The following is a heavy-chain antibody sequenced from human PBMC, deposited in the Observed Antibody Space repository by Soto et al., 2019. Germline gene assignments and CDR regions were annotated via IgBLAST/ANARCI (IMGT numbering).Heavy chain of an antibody. CDR3: ARRGYGSRWPNVYMDV. CDR2: ISNNGAHT. Sequence: EAQLVESGGGLVQLGGSLRLSCAASGFTFSNYEMHWVRQAPGKGLEYVSGISNNGAHTDYAKSVKGRFTIARDNSENTLYLQMGGLRAEDMALYYCARRGYGSRWPNVYMDVWGKGTTVTDSS. J-gene: IGHJ6*03. CDR1: GFTFSNYE. V-gene: IGHV3-64*01. D-gene: IGHD6-13*01.